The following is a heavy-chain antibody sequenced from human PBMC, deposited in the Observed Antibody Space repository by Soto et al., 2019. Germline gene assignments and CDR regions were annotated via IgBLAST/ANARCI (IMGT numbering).Heavy chain of an antibody. D-gene: IGHD6-25*01. J-gene: IGHJ4*02. CDR2: IYYSGST. V-gene: IGHV4-39*02. CDR3: AREYSSAPDY. Sequence: QLQLQESGPGLVKPSETLSLTCTVSGGSISSSSYYWGWIRQPPGKGREWTGSIYYSGSTFYSPSLRSRVTISVDTSKNQFSLRVSSVTAADTAVYYCAREYSSAPDYWGQGTLVTVSS. CDR1: GGSISSSSYY.